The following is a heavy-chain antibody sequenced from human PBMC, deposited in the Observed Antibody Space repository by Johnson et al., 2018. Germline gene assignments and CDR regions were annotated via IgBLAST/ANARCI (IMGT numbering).Heavy chain of an antibody. CDR2: FKSKTDGGTT. J-gene: IGHJ5*02. V-gene: IGHV3-15*07. D-gene: IGHD2-15*01. Sequence: VQLVQSGGGLVKPGGSLRLSCAASGFTFSNAWMNWVRQSPGKGLEWVGRFKSKTDGGTTDYAAPVKGRFTISRDDSKNTLYLQMNSLKTEDTAVYYCATFSGAAIATGVPWGQGTLVTVSS. CDR1: GFTFSNAW. CDR3: ATFSGAAIATGVP.